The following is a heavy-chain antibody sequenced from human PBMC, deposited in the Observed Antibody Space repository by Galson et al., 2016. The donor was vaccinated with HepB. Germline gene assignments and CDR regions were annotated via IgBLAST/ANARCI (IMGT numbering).Heavy chain of an antibody. Sequence: TLSLTCAVSGGSISSSNWWSWVRQPPGKGLEWIGEIYHSGSTNYNPSLKSRITISADKSKNQFSLNLTSVTAADTAVYYCARDQGPVYGLDVWGRGATVTVSS. CDR3: ARDQGPVYGLDV. V-gene: IGHV4-4*02. CDR2: IYHSGST. CDR1: GGSISSSNW. J-gene: IGHJ6*02.